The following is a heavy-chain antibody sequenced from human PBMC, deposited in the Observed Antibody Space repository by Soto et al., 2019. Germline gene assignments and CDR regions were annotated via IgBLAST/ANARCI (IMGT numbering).Heavy chain of an antibody. J-gene: IGHJ3*02. CDR3: ARDLGPGPEGWLQFGAFDI. CDR2: TYYRSKGYN. CDR1: GDSVSSNSAA. D-gene: IGHD5-12*01. V-gene: IGHV6-1*01. Sequence: SQTLSLTCAISGDSVSSNSAAWNWIRQSPSRGLEWLGRTYYRSKGYNDYAVSVKSRITINPDTSKNQFSLQLNSVTPEDTAVYYCARDLGPGPEGWLQFGAFDIWGQGTMVTVSS.